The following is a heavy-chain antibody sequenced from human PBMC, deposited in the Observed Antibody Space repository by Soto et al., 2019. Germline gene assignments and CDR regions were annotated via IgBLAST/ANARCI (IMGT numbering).Heavy chain of an antibody. J-gene: IGHJ5*02. D-gene: IGHD6-13*01. V-gene: IGHV3-33*01. CDR3: ARDVAATGAARWLDP. Sequence: QVQVVESGGGVVQPGRSLRLSCEASGFPFGSHGTHWVRQAPGKGLEWVAFIWYDGSHKDYAASVRGRFTISRDDSKNTLYLQMDNLRGEDTAIYYCARDVAATGAARWLDPWGQGTLVSVSS. CDR2: IWYDGSHK. CDR1: GFPFGSHG.